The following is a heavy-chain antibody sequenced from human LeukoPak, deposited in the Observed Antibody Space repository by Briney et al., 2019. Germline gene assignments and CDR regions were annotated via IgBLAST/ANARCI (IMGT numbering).Heavy chain of an antibody. CDR1: GFTFSNHW. D-gene: IGHD3-22*01. Sequence: GGSLTLSCVASGFTFSNHWMSWVRQAPGKGIEWVSNIQKDGSEKHYVASVEGRFTISRDNAENSLFLQLNSLRADDTAVYYCVRLWDNSGFFGYWGQGALVTVSS. CDR2: IQKDGSEK. CDR3: VRLWDNSGFFGY. J-gene: IGHJ4*02. V-gene: IGHV3-7*01.